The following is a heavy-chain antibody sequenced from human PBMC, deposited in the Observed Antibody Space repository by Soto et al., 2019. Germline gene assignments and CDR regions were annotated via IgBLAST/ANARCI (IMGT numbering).Heavy chain of an antibody. CDR3: ARGRLISLYYFDY. Sequence: GSLRLSCTASGFTFSTYDMHWVRQVTGKGLEWVSTIGTAGDTYYPGSVKGRFTISRENAKNSLYLQMNSLRAEDTAVYYCARGRLISLYYFDYWGQGTLVTVSS. D-gene: IGHD2-15*01. V-gene: IGHV3-13*01. J-gene: IGHJ4*02. CDR1: GFTFSTYD. CDR2: IGTAGDT.